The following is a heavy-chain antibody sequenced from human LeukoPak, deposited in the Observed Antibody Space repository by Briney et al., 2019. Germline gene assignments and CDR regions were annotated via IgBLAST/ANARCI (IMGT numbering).Heavy chain of an antibody. Sequence: HPGGSLRLSCAASGFTFSNYGMHWVRQAPGKGLEWVAVIANDGSIKYYADSVKGRFTISRDNAKNSLYLQMNSLRAEDTAVYYCAGYSYGLSYPNWFDPWGQGTLVTVSS. D-gene: IGHD5-18*01. CDR1: GFTFSNYG. V-gene: IGHV3-30*03. J-gene: IGHJ5*02. CDR3: AGYSYGLSYPNWFDP. CDR2: IANDGSIK.